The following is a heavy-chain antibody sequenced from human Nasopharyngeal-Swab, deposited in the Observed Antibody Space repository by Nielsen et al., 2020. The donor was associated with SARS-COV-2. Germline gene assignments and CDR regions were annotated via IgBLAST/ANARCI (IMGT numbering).Heavy chain of an antibody. CDR2: IYYSGST. D-gene: IGHD1-26*01. Sequence: WIRQPPGKGLEWIGYIYYSGSTIFNPSLKSRVTISVDTSKNQFSLKLSSVTAADAAVYYCTRGDSWEEWFDPWGQGTLVTVSS. CDR3: TRGDSWEEWFDP. J-gene: IGHJ5*02. V-gene: IGHV4-59*01.